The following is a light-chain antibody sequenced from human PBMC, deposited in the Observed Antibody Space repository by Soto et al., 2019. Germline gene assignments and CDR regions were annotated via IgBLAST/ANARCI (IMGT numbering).Light chain of an antibody. CDR2: GAS. V-gene: IGKV1-5*01. Sequence: DIQMTQSPSTLSASVGDRVTITCRASQSISSWLAWYQQKPGTAPNLLIFGASNLESGVPSRFSGSGSGTEFTLTVSSLQPDDFATYYCQQYDTYPWTFGQGTKVDIK. CDR1: QSISSW. CDR3: QQYDTYPWT. J-gene: IGKJ1*01.